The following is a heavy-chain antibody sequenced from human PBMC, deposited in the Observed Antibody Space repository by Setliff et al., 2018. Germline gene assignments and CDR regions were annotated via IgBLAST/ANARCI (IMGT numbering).Heavy chain of an antibody. V-gene: IGHV7-4-1*02. CDR3: GRASRFGTIVYRGDYYMDV. CDR2: INTNTGNP. J-gene: IGHJ6*03. CDR1: GHTFTTYA. D-gene: IGHD3-10*01. Sequence: ASVKVSCKASGHTFTTYAMGWMRQAPGQGLEWMGWINTNTGNPSYAQGFTGRFVFSLDTSVSTAYLQINSLEAEDSAVYYCGRASRFGTIVYRGDYYMDVWGKGTTVTVSS.